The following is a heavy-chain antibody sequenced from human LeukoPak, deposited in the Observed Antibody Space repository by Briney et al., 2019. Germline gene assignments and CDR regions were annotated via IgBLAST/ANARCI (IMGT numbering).Heavy chain of an antibody. CDR3: ARDTRRYCSSTTCYGDFDY. Sequence: ASVKVSCKASGYTFTDYYLHWVRQAPEQGLEWMGWINPNSGATNYAQKFQGRVTMTRDTSISTAYMELSRLRSDDTAIYYCARDTRRYCSSTTCYGDFDYWGQGTLVTVSS. CDR1: GYTFTDYY. J-gene: IGHJ4*02. D-gene: IGHD2-2*01. CDR2: INPNSGAT. V-gene: IGHV1-2*02.